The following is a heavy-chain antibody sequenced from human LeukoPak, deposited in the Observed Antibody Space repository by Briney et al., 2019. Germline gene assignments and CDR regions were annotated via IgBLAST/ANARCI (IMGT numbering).Heavy chain of an antibody. V-gene: IGHV3-23*01. CDR2: FKSGGYT. D-gene: IGHD4-17*01. Sequence: PGGSLRLSCAASGFTFAHYAMVWLRQTPGKELQWVSAFKSGGYTDYRDSVQGRFTISRDNSKITLFLQMNSLRVEDTAIYYCARDPNGDYIGAFDFQRWGQGTQVIVSS. J-gene: IGHJ1*01. CDR3: ARDPNGDYIGAFDFQR. CDR1: GFTFAHYA.